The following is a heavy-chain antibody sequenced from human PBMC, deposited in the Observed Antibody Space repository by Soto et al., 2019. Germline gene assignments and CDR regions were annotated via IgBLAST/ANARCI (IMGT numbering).Heavy chain of an antibody. Sequence: QVQLVESGGGVVQPGRSLRLSCAASGFTFSSYGMHWVRQAPGKGLEWVAVIWYDGSNKYYADSVMGRFTISRDNSKNTLYLQMNSLRAEDTAVYYCARKYWFGEYGMDVWGQGTTVTVSS. CDR3: ARKYWFGEYGMDV. D-gene: IGHD3-10*01. J-gene: IGHJ6*02. V-gene: IGHV3-33*01. CDR2: IWYDGSNK. CDR1: GFTFSSYG.